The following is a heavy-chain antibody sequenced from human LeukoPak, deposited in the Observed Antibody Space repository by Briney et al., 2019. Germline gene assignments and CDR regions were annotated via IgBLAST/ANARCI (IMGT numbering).Heavy chain of an antibody. CDR2: ISSSSSYI. D-gene: IGHD3-10*01. J-gene: IGHJ6*02. V-gene: IGHV3-21*01. Sequence: GGSLRLSCAASGFTFSSYSMNWARQAPGKGLEWVSSISSSSSYIYYADSVKGRFTISRDNAKNSLYLQMNSLRAEDTAVYYCARPVVRGYNYYGMDVWGQGTTVTVSS. CDR1: GFTFSSYS. CDR3: ARPVVRGYNYYGMDV.